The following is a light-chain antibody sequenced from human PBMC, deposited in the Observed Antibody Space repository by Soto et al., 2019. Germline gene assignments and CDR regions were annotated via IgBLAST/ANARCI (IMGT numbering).Light chain of an antibody. V-gene: IGKV3-20*01. CDR2: GAS. CDR1: QSVSSSY. J-gene: IGKJ1*01. CDR3: HHYET. Sequence: EIVLTQSPGTLSLSPGERATLSCRASQSVSSSYLAWYQQKPGQAPRLLIYGASSRATGIPDRFSGSGSGTEFTLTISRLEPEDFTVYYCHHYETFGQGTKVDI.